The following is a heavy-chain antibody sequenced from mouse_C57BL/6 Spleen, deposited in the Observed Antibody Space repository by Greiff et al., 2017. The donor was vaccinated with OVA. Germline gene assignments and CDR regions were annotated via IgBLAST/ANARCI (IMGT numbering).Heavy chain of an antibody. Sequence: QVQLQQSGAELVRPGASVTLSCKASGYTFTDYEMHWVKQTPVHGLEWIGAIDPETGGTAYNQKFKGKATLTADKSSSTAYMELRSLTSEDSAVYYCTGNYGSSYGYFDVWGTGTTVTVAS. CDR2: IDPETGGT. D-gene: IGHD1-1*01. CDR1: GYTFTDYE. V-gene: IGHV1-15*01. J-gene: IGHJ1*03. CDR3: TGNYGSSYGYFDV.